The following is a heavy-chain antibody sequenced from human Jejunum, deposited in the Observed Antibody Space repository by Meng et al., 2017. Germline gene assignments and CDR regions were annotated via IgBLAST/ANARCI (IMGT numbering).Heavy chain of an antibody. Sequence: GESLKISCAVSGFMFSSSWMSWVRQAPGKGLEWVANMNQDGSNIYYMDSVRGRFTISRDNTKSSLYLQMNSLRVEDTAVYYCARDPGYGALDYWGQGTLVTVSS. CDR3: ARDPGYGALDY. D-gene: IGHD4/OR15-4a*01. V-gene: IGHV3-7*01. CDR1: GFMFSSSW. J-gene: IGHJ4*02. CDR2: MNQDGSNI.